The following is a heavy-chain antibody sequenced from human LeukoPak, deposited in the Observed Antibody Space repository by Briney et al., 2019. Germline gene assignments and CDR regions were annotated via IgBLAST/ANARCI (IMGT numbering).Heavy chain of an antibody. J-gene: IGHJ4*02. CDR2: TSSDLNVK. Sequence: PGGSLRLSCAASGFTFRNHVIHWVRKAPGKGLEWVAVTSSDLNVKLYADSVKGRFTISRDNSRSTLYLQMNSLRPEDTAIYYCAREGYYGSGSPPSLYFDYWGQGTLVTVSS. CDR3: AREGYYGSGSPPSLYFDY. CDR1: GFTFRNHV. D-gene: IGHD3-10*01. V-gene: IGHV3-30-3*01.